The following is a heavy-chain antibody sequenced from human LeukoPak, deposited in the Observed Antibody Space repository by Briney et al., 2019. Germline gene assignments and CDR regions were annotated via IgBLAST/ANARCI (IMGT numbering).Heavy chain of an antibody. CDR3: ARLGNGYGPSSNRRAPIDY. Sequence: PSETLSLTCTVSAGSISSYYWSWIRQPPGKRLEWIGYIYYSGSTNYNPSLKSRVTISVDTSKNQFSLKLSSVTAADTAVYYCARLGNGYGPSSNRRAPIDYWGRGTLVTVSS. J-gene: IGHJ4*01. CDR1: AGSISSYY. CDR2: IYYSGST. D-gene: IGHD5-12*01. V-gene: IGHV4-59*08.